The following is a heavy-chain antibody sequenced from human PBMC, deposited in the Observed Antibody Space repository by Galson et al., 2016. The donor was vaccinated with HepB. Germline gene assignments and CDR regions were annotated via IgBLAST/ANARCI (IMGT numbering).Heavy chain of an antibody. CDR1: GDSITSGRYY. Sequence: ETLSLTCTVSGDSITSGRYYWSWMRQPPGKGLEWIGFITYSGSTNSNSSLKSRVTISVGMSKNQFSLKLTTVTAADPAVYYCARDNSGSYVDYWGQGILVTVSS. J-gene: IGHJ4*02. D-gene: IGHD1-26*01. V-gene: IGHV4-61*01. CDR3: ARDNSGSYVDY. CDR2: ITYSGST.